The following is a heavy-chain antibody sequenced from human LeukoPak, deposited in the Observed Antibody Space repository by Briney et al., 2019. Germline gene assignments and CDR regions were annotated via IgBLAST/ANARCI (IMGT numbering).Heavy chain of an antibody. CDR1: GFTFSSYA. CDR3: ARAINAGDFDY. Sequence: GGSLRLSCAASGFTFSSYAMSWVRQAPGKGLEWVSAISDSGGSTYDADSVKGRFTISRDNSKNTLYLQMNSLRAEDTAVYYCARAINAGDFDYWGQGTLVTVSS. CDR2: ISDSGGST. V-gene: IGHV3-23*01. J-gene: IGHJ4*02. D-gene: IGHD2-8*02.